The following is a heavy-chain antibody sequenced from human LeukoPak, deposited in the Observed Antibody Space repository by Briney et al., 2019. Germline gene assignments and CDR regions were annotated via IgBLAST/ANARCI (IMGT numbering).Heavy chain of an antibody. CDR3: ARFMTTVRRFDS. V-gene: IGHV3-11*04. CDR2: ISSSGSTI. Sequence: GESLKISCAASGFTFSDYYMSWIRQAPGKGLEWVSYISSSGSTIYYADSVKGRFTISRDNAKNSLYLQMNSLRAEDTAVYYCARFMTTVRRFDSWGQGTLVTVSS. D-gene: IGHD4-11*01. J-gene: IGHJ5*01. CDR1: GFTFSDYY.